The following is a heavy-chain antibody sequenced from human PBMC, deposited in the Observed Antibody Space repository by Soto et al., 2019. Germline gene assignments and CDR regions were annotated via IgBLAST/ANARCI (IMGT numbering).Heavy chain of an antibody. CDR3: ARQHSLGHWFDP. CDR1: GGSISSYY. Sequence: SETLSLTCTVSGGSISSYYWSWIRQPPGKGLEWIGYIYYSGSTNYNPSLKSRVTISVDTSKNQFSLKLSSVTAADTAVYYCARQHSLGHWFDPWGQGTLVTVSS. V-gene: IGHV4-59*01. J-gene: IGHJ5*02. CDR2: IYYSGST. D-gene: IGHD3-16*01.